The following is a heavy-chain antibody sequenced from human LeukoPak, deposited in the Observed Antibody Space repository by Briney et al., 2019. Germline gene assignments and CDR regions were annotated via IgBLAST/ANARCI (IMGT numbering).Heavy chain of an antibody. Sequence: GGPLRLSCAASGFTFSSYAMSWVRQAPGKGLEWVSAISGSGGSTYYADSVKGRFTISRDNSKNTLYLQMNSLRAEDTAVYYCAKAVNYYDSSDYWGQGTLVTVSS. J-gene: IGHJ4*02. V-gene: IGHV3-23*01. CDR3: AKAVNYYDSSDY. CDR1: GFTFSSYA. D-gene: IGHD3-22*01. CDR2: ISGSGGST.